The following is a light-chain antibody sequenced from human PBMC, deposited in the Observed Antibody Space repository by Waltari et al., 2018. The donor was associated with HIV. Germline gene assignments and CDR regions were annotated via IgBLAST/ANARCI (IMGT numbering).Light chain of an antibody. V-gene: IGKV2-28*01. Sequence: DIVMTQSPLSLPVTPGEPASISCRSRQSLLYSNGWNYLDWYLQKPGQSPPLLLYLGSHRASGVPDRFSGSGSGTDFTLKISRVEAEDFGVYYCMQTLQTPPTFGQGTKVELK. CDR1: QSLLYSNGWNY. CDR3: MQTLQTPPT. J-gene: IGKJ1*01. CDR2: LGS.